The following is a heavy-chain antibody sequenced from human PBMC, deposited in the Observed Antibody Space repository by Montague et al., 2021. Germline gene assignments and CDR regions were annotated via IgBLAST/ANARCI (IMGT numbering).Heavy chain of an antibody. CDR2: IYYSANT. CDR1: GASINSTPYY. J-gene: IGHJ5*02. V-gene: IGHV4-39*01. Sequence: SETLSLTCTVSGASINSTPYYWGWIRQPPGKGLECIGSIYYSANTYYNPSLKSRLSISVDTTKNQFSLRLKSVTAADTAVYHCARVDCDGDCYTFDPWGQGALVSVSS. D-gene: IGHD2-21*02. CDR3: ARVDCDGDCYTFDP.